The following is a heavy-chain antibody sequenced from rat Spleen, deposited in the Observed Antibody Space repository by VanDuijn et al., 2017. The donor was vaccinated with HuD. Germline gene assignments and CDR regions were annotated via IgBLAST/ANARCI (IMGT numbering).Heavy chain of an antibody. Sequence: EVQLMESGGGLVQPGRSLKLSCVASGFTFNIYWMAWIRQAPGKGLEWVASITNTGDTTYYSDSVRGRFTVSRDNAESTLYLQLNSLRSEDTATYYCTREGYYDGTYYPYYFDNWGQGVMVTVSS. J-gene: IGHJ2*01. CDR1: GFTFNIYW. CDR3: TREGYYDGTYYPYYFDN. D-gene: IGHD1-12*02. CDR2: ITNTGDTT. V-gene: IGHV5-31*01.